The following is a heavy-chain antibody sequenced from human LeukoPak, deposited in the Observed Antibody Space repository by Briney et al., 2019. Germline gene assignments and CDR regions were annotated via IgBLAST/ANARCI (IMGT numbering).Heavy chain of an antibody. CDR3: ARYSRWCGSTGFHIGYCMYV. D-gene: IGHD2-2*01. V-gene: IGHV3-21*01. CDR2: ISSSSSYI. J-gene: IGHJ6*02. CDR1: GFTFSSYG. Sequence: GGSLRLSCAASGFTFSSYGMNWVRQAPGKGLEWVSSISSSSSYIYYADSVKGRFTISRDNAKNSLYLQMKSLRAEDTAVYYTARYSRWCGSTGFHIGYCMYVWGQGTTVTVSS.